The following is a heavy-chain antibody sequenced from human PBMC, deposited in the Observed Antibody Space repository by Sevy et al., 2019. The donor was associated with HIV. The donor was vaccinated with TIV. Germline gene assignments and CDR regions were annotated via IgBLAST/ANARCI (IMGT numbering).Heavy chain of an antibody. J-gene: IGHJ5*02. CDR1: AFTFSDYE. CDR2: IGGTSRNI. V-gene: IGHV3-48*03. CDR3: AREQMAALGGGLDH. Sequence: GGSLRLSCAASAFTFSDYEMNWVRQTPGKGLEWVSYIGGTSRNIYYADSVKGRFTVSRDNAKKLVFLQKNSVTTDDTGVYYCAREQMAALGGGLDHGGQGILVSVSS. D-gene: IGHD6-6*01.